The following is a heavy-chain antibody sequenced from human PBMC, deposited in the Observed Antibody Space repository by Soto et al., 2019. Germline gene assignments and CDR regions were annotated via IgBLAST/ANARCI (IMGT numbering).Heavy chain of an antibody. Sequence: EVHLLESGGGLVHPGESLRLSCGASGFTFSSCVMTWVRQAPGKGLEWVSCITDSGTGTYYADSVKGRFTISRDNSKNTMYLQMNHLRVEDTGVYYCAKGLINGRLYAEDWGQGTLVTVSS. V-gene: IGHV3-23*01. CDR2: ITDSGTGT. CDR1: GFTFSSCV. CDR3: AKGLINGRLYAED. D-gene: IGHD2-8*01. J-gene: IGHJ4*02.